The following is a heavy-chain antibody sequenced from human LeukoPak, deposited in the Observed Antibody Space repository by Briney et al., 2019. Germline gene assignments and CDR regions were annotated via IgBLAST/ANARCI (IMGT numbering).Heavy chain of an antibody. CDR3: AREHYGDGVGDY. D-gene: IGHD4-17*01. CDR2: INPNSGGT. CDR1: GYTFTGYY. V-gene: IGHV1-2*06. J-gene: IGHJ4*02. Sequence: AASVKVSCRASGYTFTGYYMHWVRQAPGQGLEWMGRINPNSGGTNYAQKFQGRVTMTRDTSISTAYMELSRLRSDDTAVYYCAREHYGDGVGDYWGQGTLVTVSS.